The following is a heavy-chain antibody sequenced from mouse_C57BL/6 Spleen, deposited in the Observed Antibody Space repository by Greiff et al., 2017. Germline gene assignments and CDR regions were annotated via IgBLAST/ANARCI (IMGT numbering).Heavy chain of an antibody. CDR1: GYTFTSYW. D-gene: IGHD1-1*01. CDR2: IYPGSGST. V-gene: IGHV1-55*01. CDR3: ARGITTVEDYFDY. J-gene: IGHJ2*01. Sequence: QVQLQQPGAELVKPGASVKMSCKASGYTFTSYWITWVKQRPGQGLEWIGDIYPGSGSTNYNKKFKSKATLTVDTSSSTAYMQLSSLTSEDSAVYYCARGITTVEDYFDYWGQGTTLTVSS.